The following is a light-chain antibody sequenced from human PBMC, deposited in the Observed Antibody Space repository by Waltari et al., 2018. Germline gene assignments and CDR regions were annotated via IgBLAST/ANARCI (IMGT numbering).Light chain of an antibody. CDR2: GDD. V-gene: IGLV1-44*01. CDR1: SSNIGSKT. CDR3: GAWDDSLNGYV. Sequence: QSVLTQPPSASGPPGPRVTISCSGSSSNIGSKTVSWYHQLPGTAPKLLIYGDDQRPSGVPDRFSASKSGTSASLSISNLQSEDEADYYCGAWDDSLNGYVFGSGTKVNVL. J-gene: IGLJ1*01.